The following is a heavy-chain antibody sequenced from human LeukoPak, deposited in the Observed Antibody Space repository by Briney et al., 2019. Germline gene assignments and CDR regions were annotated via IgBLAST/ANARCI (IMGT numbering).Heavy chain of an antibody. CDR3: ARVSGDGESSYRALDI. CDR2: ISSSSSYI. D-gene: IGHD1-26*01. Sequence: GGSLRLSCEVSGFTFSTYSMNWVRQAPGKGLEWVSSISSSSSYIYYADSVKGRFTISRDNAKNSLYLQMNSLRVEDTAVYYCARVSGDGESSYRALDIWGQGTMVTVSS. J-gene: IGHJ3*02. V-gene: IGHV3-21*01. CDR1: GFTFSTYS.